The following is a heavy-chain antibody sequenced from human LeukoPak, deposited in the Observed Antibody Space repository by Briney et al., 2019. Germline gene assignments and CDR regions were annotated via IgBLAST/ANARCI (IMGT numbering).Heavy chain of an antibody. V-gene: IGHV3-23*01. CDR2: ISGSGGST. D-gene: IGHD3-9*01. Sequence: QAGGSLRLYCAASGFTFSSYAMSWVRQAPGKGLEWVSAISGSGGSTYYADSVKGRFTISRDNSKNTLYLQMNSLRAEDTAVYYCAKDLDYDILTGTDCWGQGTLVTVSS. J-gene: IGHJ4*02. CDR3: AKDLDYDILTGTDC. CDR1: GFTFSSYA.